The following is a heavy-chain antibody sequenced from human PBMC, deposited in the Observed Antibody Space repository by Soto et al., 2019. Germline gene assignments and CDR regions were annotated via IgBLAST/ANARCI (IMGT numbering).Heavy chain of an antibody. Sequence: GASVKVSCKASGYTFTSYGISWVRQAPGQGLEWMGWISAYNGNTNYPQKLQGRVTMTRNTSISTAYMELGSLRSEDTAVYYCARGYGSGFNYYYGMDVWGQGTTVTVSS. CDR2: ISAYNGNT. V-gene: IGHV1-18*04. CDR3: ARGYGSGFNYYYGMDV. CDR1: GYTFTSYG. J-gene: IGHJ6*02. D-gene: IGHD3-10*01.